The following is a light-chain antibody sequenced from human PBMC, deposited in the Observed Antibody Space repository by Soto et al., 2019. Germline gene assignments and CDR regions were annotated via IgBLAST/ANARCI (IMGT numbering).Light chain of an antibody. CDR1: SSDVGAYDH. CDR2: EVT. V-gene: IGLV2-8*01. J-gene: IGLJ1*01. CDR3: SSDAGNYNYV. Sequence: QSVLTQPPSASGSPGQSVTIPCTGTSSDVGAYDHVSWYQQHPGKAPKLIIYEVTKRPAGVPDRFSGSKSGNTASLTVSGRQAEDEADYYCSSDAGNYNYVFGTGTKLTVL.